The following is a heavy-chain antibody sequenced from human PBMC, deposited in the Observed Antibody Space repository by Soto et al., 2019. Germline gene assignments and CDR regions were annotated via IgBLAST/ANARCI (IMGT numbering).Heavy chain of an antibody. D-gene: IGHD6-13*01. CDR1: GGSISSSNW. V-gene: IGHV4-4*02. Sequence: SETLSLTCAVSGGSISSSNWWSWVRQPPGKGLEWIGEIYHSGSTNYNPSLKSRVTISVDKSKNQFSLKLSSVTAADTAVYYCARDQPDSPAAAGIFDYWGQGTLVTVSS. J-gene: IGHJ4*02. CDR3: ARDQPDSPAAAGIFDY. CDR2: IYHSGST.